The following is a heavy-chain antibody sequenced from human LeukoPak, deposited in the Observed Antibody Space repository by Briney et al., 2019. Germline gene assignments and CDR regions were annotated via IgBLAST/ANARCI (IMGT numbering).Heavy chain of an antibody. CDR2: IIPILGIA. CDR3: ARDRVVTATVDAFDI. V-gene: IGHV1-69*04. D-gene: IGHD2-21*02. Sequence: ASVKVSCKASGGTFSSYAISWVRQAPGQGLEWMGRIIPILGIANYAQKFQGRVTITADKSTSTAYMELSSLRSEDTAVYYCARDRVVTATVDAFDIWGQGTMVTVSS. CDR1: GGTFSSYA. J-gene: IGHJ3*02.